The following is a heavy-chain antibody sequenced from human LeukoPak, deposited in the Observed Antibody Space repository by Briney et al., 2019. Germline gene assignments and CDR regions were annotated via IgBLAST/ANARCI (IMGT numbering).Heavy chain of an antibody. D-gene: IGHD1-26*01. J-gene: IGHJ3*02. Sequence: GGSLRLSCAASGFIFSSYWMYWVRQAPGKGLVWVAHINSDGSNTNYADSVKGRFTISRDNAENKVYLQMNSLRAEDTAVYYCAKRFSGSYIRDAFDIWGQGTMVTVSS. V-gene: IGHV3-74*01. CDR1: GFIFSSYW. CDR2: INSDGSNT. CDR3: AKRFSGSYIRDAFDI.